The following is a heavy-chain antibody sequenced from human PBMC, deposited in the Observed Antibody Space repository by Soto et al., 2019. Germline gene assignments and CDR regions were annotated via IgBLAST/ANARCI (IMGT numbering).Heavy chain of an antibody. CDR1: GGSISSGGYY. V-gene: IGHV4-31*03. CDR2: IYYSGST. D-gene: IGHD3-9*01. CDR3: ARGRDILTGYLDY. J-gene: IGHJ4*02. Sequence: TSETLLTCTVSGGSISSGGYYWSWIRQHPGKGLEWIGYIYYSGSTYYNPSLKSRVTISVDTSKNQFSLKLSSVTAADTAVYYCARGRDILTGYLDYWGQGTLVTVSS.